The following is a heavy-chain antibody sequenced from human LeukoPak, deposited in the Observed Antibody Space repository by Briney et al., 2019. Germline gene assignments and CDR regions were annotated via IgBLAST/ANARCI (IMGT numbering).Heavy chain of an antibody. CDR2: IYSSGST. V-gene: IGHV3-53*01. Sequence: GGSLRLSCAASGFTVSSNYMSWVRQAPGKGLEWVSVIYSSGSTYYADSVKGRFTISGDNSKNTLYLQMNSLRAEDTAVYYCAREYRGSRRSDAFDIWGQGTMVTVSS. CDR1: GFTVSSNY. J-gene: IGHJ3*02. CDR3: AREYRGSRRSDAFDI. D-gene: IGHD3-10*01.